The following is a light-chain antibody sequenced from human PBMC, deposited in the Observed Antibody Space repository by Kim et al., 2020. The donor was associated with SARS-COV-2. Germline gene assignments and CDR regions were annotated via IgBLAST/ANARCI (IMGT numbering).Light chain of an antibody. CDR3: YTAADNNVV. CDR1: VLAKKY. CDR2: KDS. Sequence: SVSPGQTASVTCTGDVLAKKYARWFRQKPGQAPVLVIYKDSERTSGIPERFSGSRSGTIATLTISGAQVEDEADYYCYTAADNNVVFGGGTQLTVL. V-gene: IGLV3-27*01. J-gene: IGLJ2*01.